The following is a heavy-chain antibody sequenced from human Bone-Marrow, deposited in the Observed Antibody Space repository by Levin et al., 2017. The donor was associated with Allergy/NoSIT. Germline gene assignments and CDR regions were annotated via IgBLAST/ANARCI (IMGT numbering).Heavy chain of an antibody. CDR2: IYYSGST. CDR3: AREVVGRSFDY. V-gene: IGHV4-59*01. D-gene: IGHD2-2*01. J-gene: IGHJ4*02. CDR1: GGSISSYY. Sequence: SQTLSLTCTVSGGSISSYYWSWIRQPPGKGLEWIGYIYYSGSTNYNPSLKSRVTISVDTSKNQFSLKLSSVTAADTAVYYCAREVVGRSFDYWGQGTLVTVSS.